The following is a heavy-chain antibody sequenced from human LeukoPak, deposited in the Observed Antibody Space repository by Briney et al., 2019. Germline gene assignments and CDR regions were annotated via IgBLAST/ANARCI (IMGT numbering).Heavy chain of an antibody. CDR3: AKGGWAMIWGMDV. CDR1: GFTFSSYA. J-gene: IGHJ6*02. Sequence: PGGPLRLSCAASGFTFSSYAMSWVRQAPGKRLEWVSAISGSGGSTYYADSVKGRFTISRDNSKNTLYLQMNSLRAEDTAVYYCAKGGWAMIWGMDVWGQGTTVTVSS. D-gene: IGHD3-22*01. CDR2: ISGSGGST. V-gene: IGHV3-23*01.